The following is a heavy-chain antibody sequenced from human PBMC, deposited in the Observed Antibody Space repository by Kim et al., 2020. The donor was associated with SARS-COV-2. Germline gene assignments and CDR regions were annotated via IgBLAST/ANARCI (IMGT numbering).Heavy chain of an antibody. Sequence: SETLSLTCAVYGGSFSGYYWSWIRQPPGKGLEWIGEINHSGSTNYNPSLKSRVTISVDTSKNQFSLKLSSVTAADTAVYYCARGTKKYSSSSPYYYYGMDVWGQGTTVTVSS. V-gene: IGHV4-34*01. CDR1: GGSFSGYY. D-gene: IGHD6-6*01. CDR3: ARGTKKYSSSSPYYYYGMDV. CDR2: INHSGST. J-gene: IGHJ6*02.